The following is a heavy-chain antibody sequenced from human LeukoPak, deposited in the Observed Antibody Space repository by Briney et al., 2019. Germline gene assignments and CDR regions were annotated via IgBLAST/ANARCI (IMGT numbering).Heavy chain of an antibody. V-gene: IGHV5-51*01. J-gene: IGHJ4*02. CDR2: IYPADSDT. Sequence: GESLKISCKGSGYSFPNYWIGWVRQIPGQGLEWMGIIYPADSDTRYSPSFQGQVTISADKSINTAYLQWTSLKASDTAMYYCARRKGDGYNSPFDYWGQGTLVTVSS. CDR1: GYSFPNYW. D-gene: IGHD5-24*01. CDR3: ARRKGDGYNSPFDY.